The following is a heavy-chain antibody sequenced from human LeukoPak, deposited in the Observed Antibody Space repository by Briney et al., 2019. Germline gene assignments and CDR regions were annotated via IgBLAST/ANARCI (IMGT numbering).Heavy chain of an antibody. D-gene: IGHD4-11*01. V-gene: IGHV3-7*01. CDR2: IKQDGSEK. J-gene: IGHJ4*02. CDR1: GFTFRTYW. Sequence: PGGSLRLSCVASGFTFRTYWMNWVRQTPGKGLEWLANIKQDGSEKYFVDSMKGRLTISRDNTKNSLYLQMNSLRAEDTAVYYCASSGSYSNYYSVYWGQGTLVTVSS. CDR3: ASSGSYSNYYSVY.